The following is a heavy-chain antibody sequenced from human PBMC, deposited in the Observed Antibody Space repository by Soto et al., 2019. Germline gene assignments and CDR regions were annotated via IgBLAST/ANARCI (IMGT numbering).Heavy chain of an antibody. CDR3: ASGRLGWGIADQLRCYYGIDV. D-gene: IGHD6-13*01. J-gene: IGHJ6*02. V-gene: IGHV6-1*01. CDR1: GDSVSSNSAA. CDR2: TYYRSKWYN. Sequence: SHTLSLTCAISGDSVSSNSAAWNWIRQSPSRGLEWLGRTYYRSKWYNDYAVSVKSRITINPDTSKNQFSLQLNSVTPEDTAVYHCASGRLGWGIADQLRCYYGIDVWGQGSTVTVSS.